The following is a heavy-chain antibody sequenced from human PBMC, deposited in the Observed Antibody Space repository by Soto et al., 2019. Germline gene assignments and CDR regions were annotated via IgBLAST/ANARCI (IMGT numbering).Heavy chain of an antibody. J-gene: IGHJ4*02. V-gene: IGHV1-69*12. CDR3: ARDLRIAAAGPTTEGPLGY. CDR2: IIPIFGTA. Sequence: QVQLVQSGAEVKKPGSSVKVSCKASGGTFSSYAISWVRQAPGQGLEWMGGIIPIFGTANYAQKFQGRVTITADESTSTAYMELSSLRSEDTAVYYCARDLRIAAAGPTTEGPLGYWGQGTLVTVSS. D-gene: IGHD6-13*01. CDR1: GGTFSSYA.